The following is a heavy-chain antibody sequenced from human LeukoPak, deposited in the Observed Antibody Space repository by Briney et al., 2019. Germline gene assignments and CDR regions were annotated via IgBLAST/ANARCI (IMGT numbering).Heavy chain of an antibody. CDR1: GFTFSSYW. CDR2: IKQDGSEK. CDR3: ARGFCTGGRCYVFDY. Sequence: GGSLRLSCAASGFTFSSYWMSWVRQAPGKGLEWVANIKQDGSEKYYVDSVKGRFTISRDNAKNSLYLQMNSLRAEDTAVYYCARGFCTGGRCYVFDYWGQGALVTVSS. D-gene: IGHD2-15*01. J-gene: IGHJ4*02. V-gene: IGHV3-7*01.